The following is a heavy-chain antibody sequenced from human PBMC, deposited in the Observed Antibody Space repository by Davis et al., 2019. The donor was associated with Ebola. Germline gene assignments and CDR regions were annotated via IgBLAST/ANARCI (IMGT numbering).Heavy chain of an antibody. Sequence: GESLKISCAASGFTFSSYWMSWVRQAPGKGLEWVANIKQDGSEKYYVDSVKGRFTISRDNAKNSRYLQMNSLRAEDTAVYYCAGPAVVVAASGYWGQGTLVTVSS. D-gene: IGHD2-15*01. CDR1: GFTFSSYW. J-gene: IGHJ4*02. CDR3: AGPAVVVAASGY. CDR2: IKQDGSEK. V-gene: IGHV3-7*01.